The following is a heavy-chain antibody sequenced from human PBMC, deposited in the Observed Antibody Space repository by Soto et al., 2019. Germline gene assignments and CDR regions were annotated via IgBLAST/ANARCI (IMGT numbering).Heavy chain of an antibody. D-gene: IGHD2-2*01. Sequence: PGGSPRLSCAAPGFTFRSYSIKWVRQGPGEGLEWVLSISSSSSYIYYADSVKGRFTISRDNAKNSLYLQMNSLRAEDTAVYYCARDHVVVVPAAIVFYYYGMDVWGQGTTVTVSS. CDR3: ARDHVVVVPAAIVFYYYGMDV. CDR2: ISSSSSYI. V-gene: IGHV3-21*01. CDR1: GFTFRSYS. J-gene: IGHJ6*02.